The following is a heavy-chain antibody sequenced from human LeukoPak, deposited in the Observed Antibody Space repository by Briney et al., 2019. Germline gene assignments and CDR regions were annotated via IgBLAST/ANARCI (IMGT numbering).Heavy chain of an antibody. D-gene: IGHD3-22*01. CDR1: GFTFNNYA. V-gene: IGHV3-23*01. J-gene: IGHJ4*02. CDR2: ISGSGSST. Sequence: GGSLRLSCAASGFTFNNYAMSWVRQAPGKGLEWVSSISGSGSSTCYADSVKGRFTISRDNSKNTLYLQMNGLRAEDTAVYYCAKGVRSGKYYYASSGYSFDSWGQGTLVTVSS. CDR3: AKGVRSGKYYYASSGYSFDS.